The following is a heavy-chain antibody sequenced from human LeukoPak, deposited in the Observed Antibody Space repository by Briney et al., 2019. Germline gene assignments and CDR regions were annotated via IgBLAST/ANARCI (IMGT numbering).Heavy chain of an antibody. Sequence: PSETLSLTCSVSGGPVSSGRYYWSWIRQPPGKGLEWIGYIYYSGSTNYNPSLKSRVTISVDTSKNQFSLKLSSVTAADTAVYYCARSEWFGELVYYFDYWGQGTLVTVSS. CDR2: IYYSGST. D-gene: IGHD3-10*01. J-gene: IGHJ4*02. CDR3: ARSEWFGELVYYFDY. V-gene: IGHV4-61*01. CDR1: GGPVSSGRYY.